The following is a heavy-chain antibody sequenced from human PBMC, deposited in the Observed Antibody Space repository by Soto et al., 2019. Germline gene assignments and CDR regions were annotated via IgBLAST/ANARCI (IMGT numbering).Heavy chain of an antibody. CDR1: GVSISSYY. V-gene: IGHV4-4*07. Sequence: AETLSLTCTGSGVSISSYYWSWIRQPAGKGLEWIGRIYSGGSNNYNPSLKSRVTMTVDTSKNQFSLRLSSVTDADTAMYYCARGSSRWDYWGQGTLVTVSS. CDR3: ARGSSRWDY. J-gene: IGHJ4*02. D-gene: IGHD6-13*01. CDR2: IYSGGSN.